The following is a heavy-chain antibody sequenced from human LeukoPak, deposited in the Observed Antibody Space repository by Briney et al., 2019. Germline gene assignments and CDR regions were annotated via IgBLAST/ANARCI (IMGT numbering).Heavy chain of an antibody. D-gene: IGHD3-3*01. CDR1: GGAISDYY. CDR2: IYYSGST. CDR3: ARTYYDFWSGYSDY. J-gene: IGHJ4*02. V-gene: IGHV4-59*01. Sequence: KASETLSLTCTVSGGAISDYYWNWIRQPPGKGLEWIGYIYYSGSTNYNPSLKSRVTISVDMSKNQFSLKLSSVTAADTAVYYCARTYYDFWSGYSDYWGQGTLVTVSS.